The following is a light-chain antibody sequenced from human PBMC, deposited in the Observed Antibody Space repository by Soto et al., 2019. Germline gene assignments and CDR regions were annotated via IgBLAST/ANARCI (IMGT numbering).Light chain of an antibody. V-gene: IGKV3-15*01. CDR1: QSLTSN. CDR2: GAS. CDR3: QQYSIWRT. Sequence: EIVMTQSPATLSVSPGERATLSCRASQSLTSNLAWYQQKPGQAPRLLIYGASTRATGIPARFSGSGSGTEFTLTISSLQSEDFAVYYCQQYSIWRTFGQGTKVDIK. J-gene: IGKJ1*01.